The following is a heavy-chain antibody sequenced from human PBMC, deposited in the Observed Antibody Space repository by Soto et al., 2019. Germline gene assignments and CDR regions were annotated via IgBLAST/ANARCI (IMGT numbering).Heavy chain of an antibody. J-gene: IGHJ4*02. CDR3: ARESTGYCSSTSCYAGKANDY. CDR1: GFPFSSYS. CDR2: ISSSSSYI. Sequence: GGSLSLSCAASGFPFSSYSMNWVRQAPGKGLEWVSSISSSSSYIYYADSVKGRFTISRDNAKNSLYLQMNSLRAEDTAVYYCARESTGYCSSTSCYAGKANDYWGQGTLVTVSS. D-gene: IGHD2-2*01. V-gene: IGHV3-21*01.